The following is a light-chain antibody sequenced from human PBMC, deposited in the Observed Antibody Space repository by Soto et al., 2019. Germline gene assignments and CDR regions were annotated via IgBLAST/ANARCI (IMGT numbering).Light chain of an antibody. CDR1: SNEVCGYNY. CDR3: CSYTTSNTRQIV. V-gene: IGLV2-14*01. J-gene: IGLJ1*01. Sequence: QSAPTQPASVSGSPGQSITISRTGNSNEVCGYNYVSWYQQHPGKAPKFMIYDVSNRPSGVSNRFSGSKSGNTASLTISGLQAEDEADYYCCSYTTSNTRQIVFGTGTKVTVL. CDR2: DVS.